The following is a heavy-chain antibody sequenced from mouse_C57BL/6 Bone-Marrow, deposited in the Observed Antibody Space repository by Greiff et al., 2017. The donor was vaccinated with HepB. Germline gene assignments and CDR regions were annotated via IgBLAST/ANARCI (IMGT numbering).Heavy chain of an antibody. V-gene: IGHV5-17*01. CDR1: GFTFSDYG. CDR2: ISSGSSTI. D-gene: IGHD2-1*01. CDR3: ARGDGNYPYYYAMDY. J-gene: IGHJ4*01. Sequence: EVMLVESGGGLVKPGGSLKLSCAASGFTFSDYGMHWVRQAPEKGLEWVAYISSGSSTIYYADTVKGRFTISRDNAKNTLFLQMTSLRSEDTAMYYCARGDGNYPYYYAMDYCGQGTSVTVSS.